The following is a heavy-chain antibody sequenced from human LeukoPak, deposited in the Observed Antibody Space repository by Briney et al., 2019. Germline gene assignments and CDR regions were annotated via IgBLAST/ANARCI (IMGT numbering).Heavy chain of an antibody. CDR2: INHSGST. CDR3: AREAAAASYYFDY. V-gene: IGHV4-39*07. Sequence: SETLSLTCTVSGGSISRSSYYWSWIRQPPGKGLEWIGQINHSGSTNYNPSLKSRVTISVDTSKNQFSLKLSSVTAADTAVYYCAREAAAASYYFDYWGQGTLVTVSS. CDR1: GGSISRSSYY. J-gene: IGHJ4*02. D-gene: IGHD6-13*01.